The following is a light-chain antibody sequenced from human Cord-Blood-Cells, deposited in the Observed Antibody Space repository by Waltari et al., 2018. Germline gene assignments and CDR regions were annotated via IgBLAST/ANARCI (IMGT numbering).Light chain of an antibody. CDR1: QSVSSN. J-gene: IGKJ4*01. Sequence: EIVMTQSPATLSVSPGERATLSCRASQSVSSNLAWYQQKPGQDPRLLIYGASTRATGIPARFSDSVSGTEFTLTISSLQSEDFAVYYCQQYNNWLLTFGGVTKVEIK. V-gene: IGKV3-15*01. CDR2: GAS. CDR3: QQYNNWLLT.